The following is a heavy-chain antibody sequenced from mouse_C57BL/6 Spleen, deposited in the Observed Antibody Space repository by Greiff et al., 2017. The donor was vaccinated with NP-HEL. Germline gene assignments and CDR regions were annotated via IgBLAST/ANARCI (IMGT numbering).Heavy chain of an antibody. J-gene: IGHJ4*01. V-gene: IGHV1-22*01. CDR1: GFTFTDYN. CDR3: ARANYYGSSYDYAMDY. CDR2: INPNNGCT. Sequence: VQLQQSGPELVKPGASVKMSCKASGFTFTDYNMHWVNQSPGKSLEWIGYINPNNGCTSSHQKFKGQATLTVNTSSSTAYMELRSLTSKDSAVYYCARANYYGSSYDYAMDYWGQGTSVTVSS. D-gene: IGHD1-1*01.